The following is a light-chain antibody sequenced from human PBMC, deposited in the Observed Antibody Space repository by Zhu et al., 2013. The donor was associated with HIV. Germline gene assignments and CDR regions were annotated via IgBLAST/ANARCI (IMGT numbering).Light chain of an antibody. V-gene: IGKV3-20*01. CDR1: QSVSNN. Sequence: EIVLTQSPGTLSVSAGERATLSCRASQSVSNNIAWYQQKPGQAPRLLIYGASTRATGIPDRFSGSGSGTDFTLTISRLEPEDFAVYYCQQYGSSPLTFGQGTRLEIK. CDR3: QQYGSSPLT. CDR2: GAS. J-gene: IGKJ5*01.